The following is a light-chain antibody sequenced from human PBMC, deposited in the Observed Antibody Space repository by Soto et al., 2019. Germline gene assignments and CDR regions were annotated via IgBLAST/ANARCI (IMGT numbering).Light chain of an antibody. CDR2: VNS. CDR1: SSNIGAGYD. V-gene: IGLV1-40*01. CDR3: QSYDSSLSVV. Sequence: QSVLTQPPSVSGAPGQRVTISCTGSSSNIGAGYDVHWYQQLPGTAPQLLIYVNSKRPSGVPDRFSGSKSGTSASLAITGLQAEDEADYYCQSYDSSLSVVFGGGTKVTVL. J-gene: IGLJ2*01.